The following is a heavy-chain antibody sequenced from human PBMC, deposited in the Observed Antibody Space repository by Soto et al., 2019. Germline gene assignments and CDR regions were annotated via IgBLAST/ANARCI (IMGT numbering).Heavy chain of an antibody. CDR2: IIPIFGTA. CDR1: GGTFSSYA. CDR3: ARDPGIAARRSYAFDI. J-gene: IGHJ3*02. V-gene: IGHV1-69*01. D-gene: IGHD6-6*01. Sequence: SVKVSCKASGGTFSSYAIIWVRQAPGQGLEWMGGIIPIFGTANYAQKFQGRVTITADESTSTAYMELSSLRSEDTAVYYCARDPGIAARRSYAFDICGQGTMVTVSS.